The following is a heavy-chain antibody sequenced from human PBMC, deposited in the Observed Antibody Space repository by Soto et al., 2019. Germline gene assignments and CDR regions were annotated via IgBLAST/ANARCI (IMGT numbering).Heavy chain of an antibody. J-gene: IGHJ6*02. CDR3: ARLRCGGTPEAVYYYGMDV. CDR1: GFTFSNAW. Sequence: EVQLVESGGGLVKPGGSLRLSCAASGFTFSNAWMNWVRQAPGKGLEWVGRIKSKTDGGTTDYAAPVKGRFTISRDDSKNTLYLQMNSLKTEDTAVYYCARLRCGGTPEAVYYYGMDVWGQGTTVTVSS. D-gene: IGHD3-16*01. V-gene: IGHV3-15*07. CDR2: IKSKTDGGTT.